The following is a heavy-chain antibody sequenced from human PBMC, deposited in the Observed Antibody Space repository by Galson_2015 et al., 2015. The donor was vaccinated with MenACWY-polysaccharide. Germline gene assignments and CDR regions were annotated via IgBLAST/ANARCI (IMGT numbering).Heavy chain of an antibody. D-gene: IGHD5-12*01. J-gene: IGHJ6*02. CDR2: INPSGGGA. V-gene: IGHV1-46*02. Sequence: SVKVSCKASGYTFDTYYAHWVRQAPGQGLEWMGIINPSGGGASYAERFQGRVAMTSDTSTSTFSMELSSLTSEDTAIYYCARDKPPTTDVDYYSGLDVWGQGTTVIVSS. CDR3: ARDKPPTTDVDYYSGLDV. CDR1: GYTFDTYY.